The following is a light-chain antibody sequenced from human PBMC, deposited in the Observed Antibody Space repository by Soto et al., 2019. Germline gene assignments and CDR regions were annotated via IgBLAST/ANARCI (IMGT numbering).Light chain of an antibody. J-gene: IGKJ1*01. CDR1: QGIRSA. V-gene: IGKV1-13*02. CDR3: AQYHSYWT. CDR2: KAS. Sequence: AIQLTQSPSSLSASVGDRVTITCRASQGIRSALGWYQQKPGKAPKLLIYKASTLKCGVPSRLSGSGSGTEFTLSISSLQTDDFSTYYCAQYHSYWTLGQGTKVDIK.